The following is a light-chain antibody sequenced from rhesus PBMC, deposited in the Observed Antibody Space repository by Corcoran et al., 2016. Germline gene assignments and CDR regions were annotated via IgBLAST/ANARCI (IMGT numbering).Light chain of an antibody. CDR1: QDISRY. Sequence: EIQMTQSSSSLSASVGDTVTISCRASQDISRYLNWFQQKTGKAPKLLIYTASRLESGVTSKFSGSGSGTEFTLTISSLQPEDFAAYYCLQHKSFPRTFGQGTNVEIK. CDR3: LQHKSFPRT. V-gene: IGKV1-28*02. J-gene: IGKJ1*01. CDR2: TAS.